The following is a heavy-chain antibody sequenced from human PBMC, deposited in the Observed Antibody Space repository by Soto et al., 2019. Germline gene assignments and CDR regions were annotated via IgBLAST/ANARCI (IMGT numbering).Heavy chain of an antibody. J-gene: IGHJ4*02. CDR2: IVFGSGNT. CDR1: GFSFTNSS. D-gene: IGHD3-10*01. V-gene: IGHV1-58*01. Sequence: SVKVSCKAPGFSFTNSSVQWVRQARGQRLECMGWIVFGSGNTNYAQKFQGRAAFTRDLSTSTVYMEMSGLRFEDTAVYYCASLHHGHIGSYYYAYWGQGTQVTVSS. CDR3: ASLHHGHIGSYYYAY.